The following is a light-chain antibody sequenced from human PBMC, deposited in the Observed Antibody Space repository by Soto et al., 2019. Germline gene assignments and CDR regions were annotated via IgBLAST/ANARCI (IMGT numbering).Light chain of an antibody. J-gene: IGLJ1*01. CDR3: CSYAGSSTFYV. V-gene: IGLV2-23*01. CDR2: EGS. CDR1: SSDVGSYKL. Sequence: QSALTQPASVAGSPGQSIPISCTGTSSDVGSYKLVSWYQQHPGKAPKLMIYEGSKRPSGVSNRFSGYKSGNTASLTISGLQAEDEADYYCCSYAGSSTFYVFGTGTKVTV.